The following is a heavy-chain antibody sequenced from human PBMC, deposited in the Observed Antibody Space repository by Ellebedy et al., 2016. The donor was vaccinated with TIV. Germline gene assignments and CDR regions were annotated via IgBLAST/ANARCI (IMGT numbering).Heavy chain of an antibody. D-gene: IGHD2-15*01. J-gene: IGHJ6*02. CDR3: ARYCSGGSCLSTGCYCGMDV. CDR2: ISGSGGTT. Sequence: PGGSLRLSCAASGFTFSSYAMSRVRQAPGKGLEWVSAISGSGGTTYYVDSMKGRFTISRDNSKNTLYLQMNSLRAEDTAVYYCARYCSGGSCLSTGCYCGMDVWGQGTTVTVSS. CDR1: GFTFSSYA. V-gene: IGHV3-23*01.